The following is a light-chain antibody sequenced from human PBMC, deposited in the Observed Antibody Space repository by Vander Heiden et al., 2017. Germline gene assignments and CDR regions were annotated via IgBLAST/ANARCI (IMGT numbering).Light chain of an antibody. CDR3: QSYDSSLSGVV. CDR1: SSNIGAGYD. Sequence: QSVLTQPPSVSGAPGQMVTISCPGSSSNIGAGYDVHWYQQLPGTAPKLLIYGNSNRPSGVPDRFSGSKSGTSASLAITGLQAEDEADYYCQSYDSSLSGVVFGGGTKLTVL. CDR2: GNS. J-gene: IGLJ2*01. V-gene: IGLV1-40*01.